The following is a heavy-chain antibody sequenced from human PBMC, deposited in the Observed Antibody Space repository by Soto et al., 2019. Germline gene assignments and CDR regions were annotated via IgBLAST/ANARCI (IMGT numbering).Heavy chain of an antibody. CDR3: ARIGGYCTNGVCPENDY. D-gene: IGHD2-8*01. V-gene: IGHV4-34*01. CDR1: GGSFSGYY. Sequence: SETLSLTCAVYGGSFSGYYWSWIRQPPGKGLEWIGEINHSGSTNYNPSLKSRVTISVDTFKNQFSLKLSSVTAADTAVYYCARIGGYCTNGVCPENDYWGQGTTVTVSS. CDR2: INHSGST. J-gene: IGHJ4*02.